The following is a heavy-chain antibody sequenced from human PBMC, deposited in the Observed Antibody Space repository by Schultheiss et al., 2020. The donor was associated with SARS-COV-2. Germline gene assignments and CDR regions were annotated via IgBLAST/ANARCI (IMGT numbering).Heavy chain of an antibody. J-gene: IGHJ5*02. CDR3: ARGGTTTGTTDWFDP. CDR1: GYTFTGYY. D-gene: IGHD1-1*01. CDR2: INPNSGGT. Sequence: ASVKVSCKASGYTFTGYYMHWVRQAPGQGLEWMGWINPNSGGTNYAQKFQGRVTMTRDTSISTAYMELSRLRSDDTAVYYCARGGTTTGTTDWFDPWGQGTLVTVSS. V-gene: IGHV1-2*02.